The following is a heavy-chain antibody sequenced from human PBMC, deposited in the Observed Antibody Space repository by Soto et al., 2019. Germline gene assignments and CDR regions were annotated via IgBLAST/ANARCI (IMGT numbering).Heavy chain of an antibody. J-gene: IGHJ5*02. D-gene: IGHD5-12*01. CDR3: ARGPLSGVATIWDYANWFDP. CDR2: INADKGDT. V-gene: IGHV1-3*01. Sequence: QAQLVQSGAEVKKPGASVKVSCKASGYSFTDFAMHWVRLASGQRLEWMGWINADKGDTKYSPKFQGRVTITRDTSATTVYMERRSLRSEDTAVYYCARGPLSGVATIWDYANWFDPWGQGRLVTVST. CDR1: GYSFTDFA.